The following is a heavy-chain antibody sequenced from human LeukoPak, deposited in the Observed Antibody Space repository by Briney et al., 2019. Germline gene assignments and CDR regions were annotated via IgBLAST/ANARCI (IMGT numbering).Heavy chain of an antibody. Sequence: GGSLRLSCAASGFTFSSYEMNWVRQAPGKGLEWVSYISSSGRIVYYADSVKGRFTISRDNAKNSLYLQMNGLRVEDTAVYYCARGAGYTPFDYWGQGTLVTVSS. J-gene: IGHJ4*02. CDR1: GFTFSSYE. D-gene: IGHD5-24*01. CDR3: ARGAGYTPFDY. V-gene: IGHV3-48*03. CDR2: ISSSGRIV.